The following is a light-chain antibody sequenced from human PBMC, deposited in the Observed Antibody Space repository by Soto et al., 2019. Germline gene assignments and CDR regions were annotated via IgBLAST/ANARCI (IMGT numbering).Light chain of an antibody. J-gene: IGLJ1*01. CDR2: EVS. CDR3: SSFTSSSTYV. CDR1: SSDVGSYNR. V-gene: IGLV2-18*02. Sequence: QSVLTQPPSVSGSPGQSVAISCSGTSSDVGSYNRVSWYQQPPGTAPKLMIYEVSNRPSGVPDRFSGSKSGNTASLSISGLQAEDEGDYYCSSFTSSSTYVFGTGTKVTVL.